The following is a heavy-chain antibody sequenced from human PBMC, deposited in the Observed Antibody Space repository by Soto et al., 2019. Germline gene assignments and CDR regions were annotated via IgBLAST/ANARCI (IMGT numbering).Heavy chain of an antibody. CDR1: GLIFSNYG. CDR2: ISHDGKNK. CDR3: AKDRPVKARSGSLSS. Sequence: LRLSCAASGLIFSNYGMHWVRQAPGKGLEWVALISHDGKNKYYADSVQGRFTISRDNSKNTLYLQMNSLRGDDTAVYYCAKDRPVKARSGSLSSWGQGT. V-gene: IGHV3-30*18. D-gene: IGHD1-26*01. J-gene: IGHJ5*02.